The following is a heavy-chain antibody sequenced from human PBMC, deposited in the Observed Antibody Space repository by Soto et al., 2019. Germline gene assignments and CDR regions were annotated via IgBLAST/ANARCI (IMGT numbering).Heavy chain of an antibody. D-gene: IGHD4-17*01. CDR1: GGTFSTSA. J-gene: IGHJ3*02. CDR3: ARGHEYGGNSDAFEI. CDR2: IIPIFGTA. V-gene: IGHV1-69*13. Sequence: QVHLVQSGPEVKKPGSSVKVSCKASGGTFSTSAINWVRQAPGQGLAWMGGIIPIFGTADSAPHFQGRVRFTADESTRTAYMELSSLRSEDTAMYYCARGHEYGGNSDAFEIWGQGTMVSVSS.